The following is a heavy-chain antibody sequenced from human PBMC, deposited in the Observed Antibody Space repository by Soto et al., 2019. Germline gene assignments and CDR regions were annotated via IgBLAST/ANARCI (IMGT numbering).Heavy chain of an antibody. CDR3: ASGIQLWLRRINDGYSG. CDR2: VIPMFGTA. Sequence: QVQLVQSGAEVKKPESSVQVCCKAPGGTFSTYAISWVRQAPGQGLEWMGGVIPMFGTANYAQRFQDRVKITADESTDTVDMELSSLRSEDTAVYFCASGIQLWLRRINDGYSGWGQGTLVTVSS. CDR1: GGTFSTYA. J-gene: IGHJ4*02. V-gene: IGHV1-69*12. D-gene: IGHD5-18*01.